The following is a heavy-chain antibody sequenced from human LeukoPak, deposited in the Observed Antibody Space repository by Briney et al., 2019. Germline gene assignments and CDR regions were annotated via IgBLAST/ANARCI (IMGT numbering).Heavy chain of an antibody. D-gene: IGHD3-22*01. J-gene: IGHJ4*02. CDR1: GFTFSSIA. CDR2: ISGSGGST. CDR3: AKDEVRCDDYFDY. V-gene: IGHV3-23*01. Sequence: GGSLRLSCAASGFTFSSIAMSWVRQAPGKGLEWVSAISGSGGSTYYADSVKGRFTISRDNSKNTLYLQMHSLRAEDTAVYYCAKDEVRCDDYFDYWGQGTLVTVSS.